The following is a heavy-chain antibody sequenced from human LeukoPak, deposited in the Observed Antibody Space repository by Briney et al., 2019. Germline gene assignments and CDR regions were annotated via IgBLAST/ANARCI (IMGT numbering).Heavy chain of an antibody. CDR1: GFTFSSYA. J-gene: IGHJ5*02. CDR2: ISGSGGST. D-gene: IGHD6-19*01. V-gene: IGHV3-23*01. Sequence: GGSLRLSCAASGFTFSSYAMSWVRQAPGKGLEWDSAISGSGGSTYYADSVKGRFTISRDNSKDTLYLQMNSLRAEDTAVYYCAKDISSGWPNSFDPWGQGTLVTVSS. CDR3: AKDISSGWPNSFDP.